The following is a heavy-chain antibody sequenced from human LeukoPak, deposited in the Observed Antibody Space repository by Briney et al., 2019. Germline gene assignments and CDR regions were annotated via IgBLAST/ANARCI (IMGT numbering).Heavy chain of an antibody. CDR3: ARDAPQVSGMDV. CDR1: CGSISSGGYY. J-gene: IGHJ6*02. V-gene: IGHV4-31*03. CDR2: IYYSGST. Sequence: SETLSLTCTVSCGSISSGGYYWSWIRQHPGKGLEWFGYIYYSGSTYYNPSLKSRVTISVDTSKNQFSLKLSSVTAADTAVYYCARDAPQVSGMDVWGQGTTVTVSS.